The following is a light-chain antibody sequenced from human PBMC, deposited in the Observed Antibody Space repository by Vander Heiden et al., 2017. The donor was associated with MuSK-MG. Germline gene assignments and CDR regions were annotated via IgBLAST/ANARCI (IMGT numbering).Light chain of an antibody. CDR3: AAWDDSLSGPV. CDR1: SFNIGSNS. CDR2: TNN. Sequence: QSALSQPVSASGTPGQRVTISCSGSSFNIGSNSVNWYQQLPGTAPKLLIYTNNQRPSGVPDRFSGSKSGTSASLAISGLQSEDEADYYCAAWDDSLSGPVFGGGTKLTVL. V-gene: IGLV1-44*01. J-gene: IGLJ2*01.